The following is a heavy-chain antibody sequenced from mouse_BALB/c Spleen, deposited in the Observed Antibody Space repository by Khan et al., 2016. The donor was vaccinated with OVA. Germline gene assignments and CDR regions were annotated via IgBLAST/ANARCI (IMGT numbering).Heavy chain of an antibody. CDR3: NAWRLGRDDDMDY. V-gene: IGHV14-4*02. CDR1: GFNITDYY. D-gene: IGHD4-1*01. Sequence: VQLQQSGAELVRSGASVKLSCTASGFNITDYYIHWVKQRPEQSLEWIGWIDPENVDTEYAPKFQGKATMTEDTSSKTAYLQLNSLTSEDTAVSYYNAWRLGRDDDMDYWGQGTSVTVSS. J-gene: IGHJ4*01. CDR2: IDPENVDT.